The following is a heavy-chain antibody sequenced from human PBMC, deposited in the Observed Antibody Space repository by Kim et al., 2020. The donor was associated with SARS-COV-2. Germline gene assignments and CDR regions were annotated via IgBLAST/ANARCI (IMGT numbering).Heavy chain of an antibody. Sequence: LRSRVTIAVDTSKNQFSLKLSSGTAADTAVYYCARGGAHRFGKLYYFDYWGQGTLVTVSS. D-gene: IGHD3-10*01. CDR3: ARGGAHRFGKLYYFDY. J-gene: IGHJ4*02. V-gene: IGHV4-34*01.